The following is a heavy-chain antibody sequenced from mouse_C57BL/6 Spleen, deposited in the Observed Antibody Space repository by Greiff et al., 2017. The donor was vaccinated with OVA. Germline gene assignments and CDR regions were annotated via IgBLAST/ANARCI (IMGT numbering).Heavy chain of an antibody. CDR2: ISNGGGST. J-gene: IGHJ4*01. D-gene: IGHD2-1*01. V-gene: IGHV5-12*01. CDR1: GFTFSDYY. Sequence: DVMLVESGGGLVQPGGSLKLSCAASGFTFSDYYMYWVRQTPEKRLEWVAYISNGGGSTYYPDTVKGRFTISRDNAKNTLYLQMSRLKSEDTAMYYCARHAGNYYAMDYWGQGTSVTVSS. CDR3: ARHAGNYYAMDY.